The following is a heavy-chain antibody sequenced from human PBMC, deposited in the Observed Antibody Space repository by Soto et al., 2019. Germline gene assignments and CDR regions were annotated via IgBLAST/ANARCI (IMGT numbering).Heavy chain of an antibody. J-gene: IGHJ4*02. D-gene: IGHD6-13*01. Sequence: PSETLSLTCTVSGGSISRYYWSWIRQPPGKGLEWIGYIYYSGSTNYNPSLKSRVTISVDTSKNQFSLKLSSVTAADTAVYYCATKYSSSWYSLPDSFDYWGQGTLVTVSS. CDR1: GGSISRYY. CDR3: ATKYSSSWYSLPDSFDY. V-gene: IGHV4-59*01. CDR2: IYYSGST.